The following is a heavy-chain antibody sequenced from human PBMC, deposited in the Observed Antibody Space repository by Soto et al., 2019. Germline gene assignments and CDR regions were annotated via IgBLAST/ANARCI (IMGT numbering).Heavy chain of an antibody. J-gene: IGHJ4*02. CDR3: ARQSTVTTEHDY. V-gene: IGHV4-39*01. Sequence: RSLTCTVSGGSVNINNYYWGWIRQPPGKGLEWIGSVYYTGITYHNPSLKSRVTMSVDMSKNQFSLNLNSVTAADTAVYYCARQSTVTTEHDYWGPGTLVTVSS. CDR1: GGSVNINNYY. D-gene: IGHD4-17*01. CDR2: VYYTGIT.